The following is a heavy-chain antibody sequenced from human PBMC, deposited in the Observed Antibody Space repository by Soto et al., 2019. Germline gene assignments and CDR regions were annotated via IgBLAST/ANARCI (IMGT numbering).Heavy chain of an antibody. D-gene: IGHD3-9*01. Sequence: QVQLVQSGAEVKKPGSSVKVSCKASGGTFSSYAISWVRQAPGQGLEWMGGIIPIFGTANYAQKFQGRVTINAEKSPNPAYMELGSLRSEDTAVYYCARVTDYEILTGLIYYYGMDVWGQGTTVTVSS. CDR1: GGTFSSYA. CDR3: ARVTDYEILTGLIYYYGMDV. V-gene: IGHV1-69*06. CDR2: IIPIFGTA. J-gene: IGHJ6*02.